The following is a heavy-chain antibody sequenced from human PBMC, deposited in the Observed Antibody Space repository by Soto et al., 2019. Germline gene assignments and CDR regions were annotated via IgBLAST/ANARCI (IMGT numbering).Heavy chain of an antibody. V-gene: IGHV3-23*01. CDR1: GFRFSRYA. CDR3: ARERVLSSITQRYFDL. CDR2: SSSDGGRT. D-gene: IGHD3-10*01. J-gene: IGHJ2*01. Sequence: EERLSESGGGLIQPGGSLRLSCAASGFRFSRYALSWVRQAPGKGLEWVSESSSDGGRTSYPASVRGRFIISRDRSKETLYLQMNTVRLEDTAVYFCARERVLSSITQRYFDLWGRGTLVTVSS.